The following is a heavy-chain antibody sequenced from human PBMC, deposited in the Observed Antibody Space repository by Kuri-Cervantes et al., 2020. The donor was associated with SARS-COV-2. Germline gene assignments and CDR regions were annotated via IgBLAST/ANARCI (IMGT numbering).Heavy chain of an antibody. CDR1: GGSISSSSYY. CDR3: ARDIPSFNWNYHPPYYYYYLDV. CDR2: IYTSGST. J-gene: IGHJ6*03. D-gene: IGHD1-7*01. Sequence: ESLKISFTVSGGSISSSSYYWGWIRQPPGKGLEWIGRIYTSGSTNYNPSLKSRVTMSVDTSKNQFSLKLSSVTVADTAVYYFARDIPSFNWNYHPPYYYYYLDVWGKGTMVTVSS. V-gene: IGHV4-39*07.